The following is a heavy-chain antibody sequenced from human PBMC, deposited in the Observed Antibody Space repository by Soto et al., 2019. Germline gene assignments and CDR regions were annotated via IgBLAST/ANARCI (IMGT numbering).Heavy chain of an antibody. J-gene: IGHJ3*02. Sequence: QVPLLESGGGVVQPGRSLRLSCAASGFTVSSYGMHWVRQAPGQGLEWVAGRWYDGSNKYYADYVKGRFTISRDNSTNKLYLQMNSLRAADTAVYYCARDSSSWQNAFDIWGQGTMVTVSS. D-gene: IGHD6-13*01. CDR1: GFTVSSYG. CDR2: RWYDGSNK. CDR3: ARDSSSWQNAFDI. V-gene: IGHV3-33*01.